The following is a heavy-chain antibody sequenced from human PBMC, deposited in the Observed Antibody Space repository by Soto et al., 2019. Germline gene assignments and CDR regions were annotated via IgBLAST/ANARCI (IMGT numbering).Heavy chain of an antibody. Sequence: ESGGGVVQPGRSLRLSCAASGFIFSNYGMHWVRQAPGKGLEWVAVIWYDGSNTYYADSVKGRFTISRDNSRNTLYLQMNSLRDEDTAVYYCARGSGSGWRTLDYWGQGTLVTVSS. J-gene: IGHJ4*02. CDR1: GFIFSNYG. CDR3: ARGSGSGWRTLDY. CDR2: IWYDGSNT. V-gene: IGHV3-33*01. D-gene: IGHD6-19*01.